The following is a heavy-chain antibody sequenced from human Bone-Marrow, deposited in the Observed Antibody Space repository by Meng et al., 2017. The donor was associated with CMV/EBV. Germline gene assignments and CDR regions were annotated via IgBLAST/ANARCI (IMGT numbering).Heavy chain of an antibody. CDR3: ARDHLAPDYDILTGSFDY. CDR2: LYSDGNT. D-gene: IGHD3-9*01. CDR1: GFAVTSNQ. V-gene: IGHV3-66*01. J-gene: IGHJ4*02. Sequence: GESLKISCAVAGFAVTSNQMSWVRRAPGKGLEWVSSLYSDGNTYYADFAKGRFTISTDSNTLHLQMNSLRAEDAAVYYCARDHLAPDYDILTGSFDYWGQGTLVTVSS.